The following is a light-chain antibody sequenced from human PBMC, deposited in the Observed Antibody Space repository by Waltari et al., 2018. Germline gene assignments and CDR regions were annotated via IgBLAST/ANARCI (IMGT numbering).Light chain of an antibody. V-gene: IGKV1-12*01. CDR1: HDIGRW. J-gene: IGKJ4*01. CDR2: AAS. CDR3: QQAYSFPLT. Sequence: DIQMTQSPSSVSASVGDRVPFTCRARHDIGRWVAWCQQKPGKAPKVLIYAASSLHSGVPSRFSGSGSGTDFTLTISDLQTEDFATYYCQQAYSFPLTFGGGTKVEIK.